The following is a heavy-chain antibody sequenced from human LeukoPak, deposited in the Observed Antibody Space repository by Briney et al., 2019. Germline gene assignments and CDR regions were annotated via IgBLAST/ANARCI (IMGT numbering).Heavy chain of an antibody. V-gene: IGHV4-30-2*01. Sequence: PSETLSLTCTVSGGSISSGGYYWNWIRQPPGKGLEWIGYIYHSGSTYYNPSLKSRVTISVDRSKNQFSLKLSSVTAADTAVYYCARRRDHGYSGLNWFDPWGQGTLVTVSS. J-gene: IGHJ5*02. CDR2: IYHSGST. CDR3: ARRRDHGYSGLNWFDP. CDR1: GGSISSGGYY. D-gene: IGHD5-18*01.